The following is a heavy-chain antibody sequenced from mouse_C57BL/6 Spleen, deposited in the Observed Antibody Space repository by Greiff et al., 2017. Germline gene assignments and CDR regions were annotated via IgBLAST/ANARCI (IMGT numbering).Heavy chain of an antibody. CDR2: IDPETGGT. D-gene: IGHD2-3*01. V-gene: IGHV1-15*01. CDR1: GYTFTDYE. J-gene: IGHJ2*01. Sequence: VQLQQSGAELVRPGASVTLSCKASGYTFTDYEMHWVKQTPVHGLEWIGAIDPETGGTAYNQKFKGKAILTADKSSSTAYMELRSLTSEDSAVYYCTRGGSSNDGYYLDYWGQGTTLTVSS. CDR3: TRGGSSNDGYYLDY.